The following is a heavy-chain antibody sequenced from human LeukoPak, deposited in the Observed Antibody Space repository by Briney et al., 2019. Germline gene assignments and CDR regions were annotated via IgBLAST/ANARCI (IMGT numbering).Heavy chain of an antibody. Sequence: GGTLRLSCTASGFTFSSYSMNWVRQAPGKGLEWVSYISSSSSTIYYADSVKGRFTISRDNAKNSLYLQMNSLRAEDTAVYYCARERGIYYYDSSGSPEGYFDLWGRGTLVTVSS. D-gene: IGHD3-22*01. V-gene: IGHV3-48*01. CDR2: ISSSSSTI. CDR3: ARERGIYYYDSSGSPEGYFDL. CDR1: GFTFSSYS. J-gene: IGHJ2*01.